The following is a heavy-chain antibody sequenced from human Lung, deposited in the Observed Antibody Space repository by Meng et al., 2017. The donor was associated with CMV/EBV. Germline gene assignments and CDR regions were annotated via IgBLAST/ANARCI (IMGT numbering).Heavy chain of an antibody. Sequence: QGQRVQSGAEGKKPGASGKVSCKASAYTFAGYYMHWVRQAPGQGLEWMGRINPNSGGANYAQKFQGRVTMTRDTSISTAYMELSRLRSDDTAVYYCAREGLVGDLRYFDLWGRGTLVTVSS. D-gene: IGHD3-16*01. CDR3: AREGLVGDLRYFDL. CDR1: AYTFAGYY. J-gene: IGHJ2*01. V-gene: IGHV1-2*06. CDR2: INPNSGGA.